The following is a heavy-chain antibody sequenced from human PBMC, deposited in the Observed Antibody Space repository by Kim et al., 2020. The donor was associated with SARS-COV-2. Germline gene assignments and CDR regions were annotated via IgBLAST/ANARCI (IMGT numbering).Heavy chain of an antibody. Sequence: GSTYYNPSLKGRVTISVDTSKNQFSLKLSSVTAADTAVYYCARGTGDFDYWGQGTLVTVSS. J-gene: IGHJ4*02. V-gene: IGHV4-30-2*05. CDR2: GST. CDR3: ARGTGDFDY.